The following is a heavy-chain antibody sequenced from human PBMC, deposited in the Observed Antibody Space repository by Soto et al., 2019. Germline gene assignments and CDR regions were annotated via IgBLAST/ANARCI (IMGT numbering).Heavy chain of an antibody. CDR2: ISAYNGNT. Sequence: ASVKVSCKASGYTFTSYGISWVRQAPGQGLEWMGWISAYNGNTNYAQQLQGRVTMTTDTSTSTAYMELRSLRSDDTAVYYCARDGYYDFWSGYRNWFDPWGQGTLVTVSS. V-gene: IGHV1-18*01. D-gene: IGHD3-3*01. CDR1: GYTFTSYG. CDR3: ARDGYYDFWSGYRNWFDP. J-gene: IGHJ5*02.